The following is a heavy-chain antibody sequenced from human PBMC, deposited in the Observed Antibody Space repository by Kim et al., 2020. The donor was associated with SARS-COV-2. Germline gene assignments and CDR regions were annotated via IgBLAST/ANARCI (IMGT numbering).Heavy chain of an antibody. CDR3: ARDYGVDTAMETGY. CDR2: ISAYNGNT. J-gene: IGHJ4*02. V-gene: IGHV1-18*04. D-gene: IGHD5-18*01. CDR1: GYTFTSYG. Sequence: ASVKVSCKASGYTFTSYGISWVRQAPGQGLEWMGWISAYNGNTNHAQKLQGRVTMTTDTSTSTAYMELRSLRSDDTAVYYCARDYGVDTAMETGYWGQGTLVTVSS.